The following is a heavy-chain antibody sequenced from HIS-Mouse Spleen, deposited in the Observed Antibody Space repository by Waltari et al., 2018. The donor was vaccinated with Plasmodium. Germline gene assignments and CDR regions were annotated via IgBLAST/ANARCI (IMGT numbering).Heavy chain of an antibody. CDR2: IGTAGDT. Sequence: EVQLVESGGGLVQPGGSLRLSCAASGFTFSSYDMHWVRQATGKVLEWVAAIGTAGDTYYPGSVKGLFTISRDNAKNSLYLQMNSLGAGDTAVYYCARGRWNHAFDIWGQGTMVTVSS. V-gene: IGHV3-13*01. D-gene: IGHD1-1*01. CDR1: GFTFSSYD. CDR3: ARGRWNHAFDI. J-gene: IGHJ3*02.